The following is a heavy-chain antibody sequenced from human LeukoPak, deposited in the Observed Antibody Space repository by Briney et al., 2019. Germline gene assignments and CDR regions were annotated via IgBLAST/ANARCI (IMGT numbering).Heavy chain of an antibody. Sequence: PSETLSLTCAVYGGSFSGSYWGWIRQPPGKGLEWIGEINHSGSTNYNPSLKSRVTISVDTSKNQFSLKLSSVTAADTAVYYCARGAERDFQHWGQGTLVTVSS. D-gene: IGHD5-24*01. CDR2: INHSGST. CDR1: GGSFSGSY. V-gene: IGHV4-34*01. CDR3: ARGAERDFQH. J-gene: IGHJ1*01.